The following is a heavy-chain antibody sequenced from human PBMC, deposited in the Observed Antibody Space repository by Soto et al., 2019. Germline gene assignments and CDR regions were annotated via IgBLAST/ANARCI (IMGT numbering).Heavy chain of an antibody. Sequence: EVQLLESGGVFVQPGGSLRLSCAASGFSFSNHTMSWVRQAPGKGLEWVSGLTGGGGTQYYADSVKGRFSISRDNSKDTQYLQMNILRAEDKAMYYCTKLPYDILTAYYFDSWGRGTLVTVSS. D-gene: IGHD3-9*01. CDR3: TKLPYDILTAYYFDS. V-gene: IGHV3-23*01. J-gene: IGHJ4*02. CDR2: LTGGGGTQ. CDR1: GFSFSNHT.